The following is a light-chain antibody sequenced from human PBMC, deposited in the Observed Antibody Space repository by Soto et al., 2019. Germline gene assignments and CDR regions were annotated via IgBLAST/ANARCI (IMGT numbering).Light chain of an antibody. J-gene: IGKJ2*01. CDR3: QQSYSMPYT. CDR1: QSIETY. CDR2: AAS. Sequence: DIQMTQSPSSLSASVGDRVTITCRTSQSIETYLNWYQQKPGKAPQLLIYAASNLQSGVPSRFSGSGSGTDFTLTISSLQPEDFATYYCQQSYSMPYTFGQGTKLEIK. V-gene: IGKV1-39*01.